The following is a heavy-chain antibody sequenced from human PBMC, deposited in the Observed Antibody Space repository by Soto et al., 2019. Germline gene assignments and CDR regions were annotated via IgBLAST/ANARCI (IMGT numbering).Heavy chain of an antibody. J-gene: IGHJ6*02. CDR1: GGTFSSYA. D-gene: IGHD4-17*01. CDR3: ARGDYGDSRYYYGMDV. CDR2: IIPIFGTA. Sequence: QVQLVQSGAEVKKPGSSVKVSCKASGGTFSSYAISWVRQAPGQGLEWMGGIIPIFGTANYAQKFQGRVTLASAEVTTXAYMELSSLRSEDTAVYYCARGDYGDSRYYYGMDVWGQGTTVTVSS. V-gene: IGHV1-69*05.